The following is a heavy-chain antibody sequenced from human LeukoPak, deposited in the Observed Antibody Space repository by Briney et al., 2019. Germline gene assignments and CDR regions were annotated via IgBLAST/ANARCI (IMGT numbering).Heavy chain of an antibody. D-gene: IGHD3-22*01. V-gene: IGHV4-4*07. CDR2: IYGSGIT. J-gene: IGHJ6*03. CDR1: GGSIISNY. Sequence: SETLSLTCTVSGGSIISNYWSWIRQSAGTGLEWIGRIYGSGITDYNPSLKSRVTMSLDTSRKQFSLRLTSVTAADTAVYYCARLKFYDSTGYPPGYYMDVWGKGTTVSVFS. CDR3: ARLKFYDSTGYPPGYYMDV.